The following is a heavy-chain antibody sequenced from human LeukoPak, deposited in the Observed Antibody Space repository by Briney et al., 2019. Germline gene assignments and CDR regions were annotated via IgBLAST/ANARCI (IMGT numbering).Heavy chain of an antibody. D-gene: IGHD6-13*01. Sequence: SETLSLSCTVSGASISSHYWSWIRQPPGKGLEWIAYISYSGSTNCNPSLKSRVTMSVDTSKNQFSLRLNSVTAADTAVYYCARGATYSSGWYEYFQHWGQGTLVTVSS. CDR3: ARGATYSSGWYEYFQH. J-gene: IGHJ1*01. CDR2: ISYSGST. V-gene: IGHV4-59*11. CDR1: GASISSHY.